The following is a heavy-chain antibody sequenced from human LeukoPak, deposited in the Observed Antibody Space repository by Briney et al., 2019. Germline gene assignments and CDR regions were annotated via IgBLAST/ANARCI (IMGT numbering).Heavy chain of an antibody. CDR1: GFTFSSSA. D-gene: IGHD3-9*01. CDR3: AKDNCWLPVY. V-gene: IGHV3-23*01. CDR2: IAASGST. J-gene: IGHJ4*02. Sequence: GGSLRLSCAASGFTFSSSAMTWVRQAPGKGLEWVSAIAASGSTFYTESVKGRFTISRDNSKNTLYLQMNSLRAEDTAIYYCAKDNCWLPVYWGQGTLVTVSS.